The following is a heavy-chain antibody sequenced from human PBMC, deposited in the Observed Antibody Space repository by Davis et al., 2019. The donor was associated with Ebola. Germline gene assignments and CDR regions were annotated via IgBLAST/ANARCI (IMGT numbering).Heavy chain of an antibody. CDR3: ARVRGSYSHFDY. D-gene: IGHD1-26*01. J-gene: IGHJ4*02. CDR1: GGSFSGYY. V-gene: IGHV4-34*01. Sequence: GSLRLSCAVYGGSFSGYYWNWIRQPPGKGLEWIGEINHSGSTNYNPSLKSRVTISVDTSKNQFSLKLNSVTAADTAVYYCARVRGSYSHFDYWGQGTLVTVSS. CDR2: INHSGST.